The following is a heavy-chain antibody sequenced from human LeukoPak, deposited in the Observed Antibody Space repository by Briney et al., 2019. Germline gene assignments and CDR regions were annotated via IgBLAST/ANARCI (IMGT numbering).Heavy chain of an antibody. CDR1: GYTFTSYY. CDR2: INPSGGST. CDR3: ARALIGSGSYYTAYYYDSSGYYDY. V-gene: IGHV1-46*01. J-gene: IGHJ4*02. Sequence: ASVKVSCKASGYTFTSYYMHWVRQAPGQGLEWMGIINPSGGSTSYAQKFQGRVTMTRDMSTSTAYMELRSLRSDDTAVYYCARALIGSGSYYTAYYYDSSGYYDYWGQGTLVTVSS. D-gene: IGHD3-22*01.